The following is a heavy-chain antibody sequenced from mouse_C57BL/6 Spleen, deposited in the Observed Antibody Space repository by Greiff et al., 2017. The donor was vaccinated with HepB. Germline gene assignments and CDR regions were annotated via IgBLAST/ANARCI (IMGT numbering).Heavy chain of an antibody. Sequence: EVHLVESGGGLVKPGGSLKLSCAASGFTFSDYGMHWVRQAPEKGLEWVAYISSGSSTIYYADTVKGRFTISRDNAKNTLFLQMTSLRSEDTAMYYCARPRYYGSSYNWDFDVWGTGTTVTVAS. J-gene: IGHJ1*03. CDR3: ARPRYYGSSYNWDFDV. D-gene: IGHD1-1*01. CDR2: ISSGSSTI. CDR1: GFTFSDYG. V-gene: IGHV5-17*01.